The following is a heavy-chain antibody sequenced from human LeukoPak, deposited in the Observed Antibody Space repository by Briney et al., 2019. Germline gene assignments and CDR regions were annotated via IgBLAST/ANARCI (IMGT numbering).Heavy chain of an antibody. D-gene: IGHD1-26*01. J-gene: IGHJ4*02. CDR1: GYTFTGLG. CDR3: ARLGRDEKKWAYYFDY. CDR2: ISAYSGNT. V-gene: IGHV1-18*01. Sequence: GESLKISCKASGYTFTGLGISWVRQAPGQGLEWMGWISAYSGNTKYAQKFQGRVTMTTDTSTSTAYMELRSLRSDDAAVYYCARLGRDEKKWAYYFDYWGQGALVTVSS.